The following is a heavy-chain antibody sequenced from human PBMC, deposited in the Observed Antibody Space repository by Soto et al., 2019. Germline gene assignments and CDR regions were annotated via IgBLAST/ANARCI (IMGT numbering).Heavy chain of an antibody. CDR2: ISSSSSTI. CDR3: ARADFWSGYSGQFDY. D-gene: IGHD3-3*01. J-gene: IGHJ4*02. Sequence: GGSLRLSCAASGFTFSSYSMNWVRQAPGKGLEWVSYISSSSSTIYYADSVKGRFTISRDNAKNSLYLQMNSLRAEDTALYYCARADFWSGYSGQFDYWGQGTLVTVSS. V-gene: IGHV3-48*01. CDR1: GFTFSSYS.